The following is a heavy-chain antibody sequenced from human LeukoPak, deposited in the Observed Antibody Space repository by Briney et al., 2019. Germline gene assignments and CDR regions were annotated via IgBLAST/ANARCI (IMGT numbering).Heavy chain of an antibody. V-gene: IGHV1-69*05. D-gene: IGHD3-3*01. J-gene: IGHJ3*02. Sequence: GASVKVSCKASGGTFSSYAISWVRQAPGQGLEWMGGIIPIFGTANYAQKFQGRVTITTDESTSTAYMELSSLSSEDTAVYYCARTMWSGYSTLDDAFDIWGQGTMVTVSS. CDR1: GGTFSSYA. CDR3: ARTMWSGYSTLDDAFDI. CDR2: IIPIFGTA.